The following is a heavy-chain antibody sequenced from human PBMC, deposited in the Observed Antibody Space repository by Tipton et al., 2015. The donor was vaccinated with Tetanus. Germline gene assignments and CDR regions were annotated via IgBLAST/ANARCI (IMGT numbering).Heavy chain of an antibody. CDR2: INGGGNEK. V-gene: IGHV3-7*01. CDR3: VRDFAEFDY. CDR1: GFTFSSSW. Sequence: AVSGFTFSSSWMGWVRQVPGKGLEWVANINGGGNEKYYVDSVKGRFTISRDNAKNSLYLQMNSLRGEDTAVYYCVRDFAEFDYWGQGTLVTVSS. J-gene: IGHJ4*02.